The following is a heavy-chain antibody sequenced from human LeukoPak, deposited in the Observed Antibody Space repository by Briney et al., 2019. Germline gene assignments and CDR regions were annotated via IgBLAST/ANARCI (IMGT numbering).Heavy chain of an antibody. J-gene: IGHJ4*02. CDR2: IGGSGSTT. V-gene: IGHV3-23*01. CDR3: AKDSIYDYVWGESDRANVNFGYFDY. CDR1: GFTFSSYA. D-gene: IGHD3-16*01. Sequence: GGSLRLSCAASGFTFSSYAMSWVRQAPGKGLEWVSAIGGSGSTTYYADSVKGRFTISRDNSKNTLYLQMNSLRAEDTAVYYCAKDSIYDYVWGESDRANVNFGYFDYWGQGTLVTVSS.